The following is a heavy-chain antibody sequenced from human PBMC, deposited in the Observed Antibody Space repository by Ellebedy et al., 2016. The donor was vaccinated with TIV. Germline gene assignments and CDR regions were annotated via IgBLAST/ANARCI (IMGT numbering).Heavy chain of an antibody. V-gene: IGHV4-31*03. CDR1: GGSISSGDYY. J-gene: IGHJ4*02. D-gene: IGHD6-13*01. CDR3: ARGTGYSSSWYFDY. CDR2: ISYSGST. Sequence: SETLSLTCTVSGGSISSGDYYWSWIREHPGKGLEWIGYISYSGSTYYNPSLKSRVTVSVDPSKNQFSLKLSSVTAADTAVYYCARGTGYSSSWYFDYWGQGTLVTVSS.